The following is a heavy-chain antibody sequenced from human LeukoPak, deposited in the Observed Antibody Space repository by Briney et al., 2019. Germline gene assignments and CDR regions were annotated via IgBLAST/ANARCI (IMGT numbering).Heavy chain of an antibody. CDR1: GGSISSSSYY. J-gene: IGHJ6*02. CDR2: IYYSGST. CDR3: ARLLLGAAAGYYYYYGMDV. V-gene: IGHV4-39*01. Sequence: SETLSLTCTVSGGSISSSSYYWGWIRQPPGKGLEWIGSIYYSGSTYCNPSLKSRVTISVDTSKNQFSLKLSSVTAADTAVYYCARLLLGAAAGYYYYYGMDVWGQGTTVTVSS. D-gene: IGHD6-13*01.